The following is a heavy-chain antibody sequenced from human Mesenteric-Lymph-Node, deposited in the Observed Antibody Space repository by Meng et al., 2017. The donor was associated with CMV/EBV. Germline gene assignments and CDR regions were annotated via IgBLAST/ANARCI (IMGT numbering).Heavy chain of an antibody. CDR1: GGSISSSSYY. CDR3: ARQAAAGTGPDY. V-gene: IGHV4-39*01. J-gene: IGHJ4*02. D-gene: IGHD6-13*01. Sequence: SETLSLTCTVSGGSISSSSYYWGWIRQPPGKGLEWIGSIYYSGSTYYNPSLKSRVTISVDTSKNQFSLKLSSVTAADTAVYYCARQAAAGTGPDYWGQGTLVTVSS. CDR2: IYYSGST.